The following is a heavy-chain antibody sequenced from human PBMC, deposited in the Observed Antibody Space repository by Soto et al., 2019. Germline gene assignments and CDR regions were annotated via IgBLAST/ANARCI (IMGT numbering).Heavy chain of an antibody. CDR1: GYTLTELS. CDR3: AQRRGSSSWSNYFDY. Sequence: ASVKVSCKVSGYTLTELSMHWVRQAPAKGLEWMGGFDPEDGETIYAQKFQGRVTITADESTSTAYMELSSLRSEDTAVYYCAQRRGSSSWSNYFDYWGQGTLVTVSS. V-gene: IGHV1-24*01. CDR2: FDPEDGET. D-gene: IGHD6-13*01. J-gene: IGHJ4*02.